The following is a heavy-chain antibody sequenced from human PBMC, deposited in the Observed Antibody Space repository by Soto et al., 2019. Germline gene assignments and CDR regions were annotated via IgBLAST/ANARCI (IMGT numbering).Heavy chain of an antibody. CDR3: ARDDYRHFGVVLDPFDY. CDR2: IKQDGSEK. Sequence: GGSLVLSCASSGFTFSTYCMSWVRQAPGKGLEWVANIKQDGSEKYYVDSVKGRFTISRDNAKNSLYLQMNSLRAEDTAVYYCARDDYRHFGVVLDPFDYWGQGTLVTVSS. V-gene: IGHV3-7*01. CDR1: GFTFSTYC. D-gene: IGHD3-3*01. J-gene: IGHJ4*02.